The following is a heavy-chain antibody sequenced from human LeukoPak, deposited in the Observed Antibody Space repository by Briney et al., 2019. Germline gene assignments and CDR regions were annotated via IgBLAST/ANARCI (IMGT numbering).Heavy chain of an antibody. Sequence: PGRSLRLSCAASGFTFSSYAMDWVRQAPGKGLEWVAVVSYDGSIKYYADSVKGRFTISRDNSKNTLYLQMNSLRAEDTAVYYCASLRPYSSSWYGWGQGTMVTVSS. D-gene: IGHD6-13*01. CDR1: GFTFSSYA. J-gene: IGHJ3*01. V-gene: IGHV3-30*14. CDR2: VSYDGSIK. CDR3: ASLRPYSSSWYG.